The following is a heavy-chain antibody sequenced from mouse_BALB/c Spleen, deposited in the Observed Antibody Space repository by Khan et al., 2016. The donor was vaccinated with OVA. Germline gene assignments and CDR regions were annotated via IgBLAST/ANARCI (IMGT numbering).Heavy chain of an antibody. CDR3: ATSYFYGYYFDY. V-gene: IGHV5-17*02. D-gene: IGHD1-1*01. J-gene: IGHJ2*01. CDR2: ISSDSNTI. Sequence: EVELVESGGGLVQPGGSRKLSCAASGFTFTSYGMHWIRQAPEKGLEWVAYISSDSNTIYYADTVKGRFTISRDNPKNTLFLQMTSLRSGDTAMYFCATSYFYGYYFDYWDQGTTLTVSS. CDR1: GFTFTSYG.